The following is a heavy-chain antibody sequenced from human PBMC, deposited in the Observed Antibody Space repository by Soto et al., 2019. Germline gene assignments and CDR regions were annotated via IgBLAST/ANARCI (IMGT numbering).Heavy chain of an antibody. CDR1: GFTFSGSA. CDR2: IRSKANSYAT. D-gene: IGHD3-16*01. V-gene: IGHV3-73*01. J-gene: IGHJ4*02. CDR3: TRSSSGTIGGY. Sequence: EVQLVESGGGLVQPGGSLKLSCAASGFTFSGSAMHWVRQASGKGLEWVGRIRSKANSYATAYAASVKGRFTISRDDSKNTAYLQMNSLKTEDTAVYYCTRSSSGTIGGYWGQGTLVTVSS.